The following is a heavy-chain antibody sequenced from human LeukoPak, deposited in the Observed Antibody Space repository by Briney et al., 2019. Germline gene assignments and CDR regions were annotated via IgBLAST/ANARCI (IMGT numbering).Heavy chain of an antibody. V-gene: IGHV4-4*02. Sequence: PSETLSLTCAVSGGSVSDSYWWNWVRQPPGKGLEWIGEIYDTGSTNYGPSFKSRVTISVDKSKNQFSLKMSSVTAADTAVYYCARASHWNQLHYFDYWGQGTLVTVSS. CDR2: IYDTGST. D-gene: IGHD1-1*01. CDR3: ARASHWNQLHYFDY. CDR1: GGSVSDSYW. J-gene: IGHJ4*02.